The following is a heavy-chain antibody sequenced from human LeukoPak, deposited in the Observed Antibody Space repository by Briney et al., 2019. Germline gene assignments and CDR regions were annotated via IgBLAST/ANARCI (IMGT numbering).Heavy chain of an antibody. CDR3: ARDDGGRDGYPYFDY. Sequence: SVKVSCKASGCTFSSYAISWVRQAPGQGLEWMGRIIPILGIANYAQKFQGRVTITADKSTRTAYMELSSMRSEDTAVYYCARDDGGRDGYPYFDYWGQGTLVTVSS. CDR2: IIPILGIA. V-gene: IGHV1-69*04. D-gene: IGHD5-12*01. J-gene: IGHJ4*02. CDR1: GCTFSSYA.